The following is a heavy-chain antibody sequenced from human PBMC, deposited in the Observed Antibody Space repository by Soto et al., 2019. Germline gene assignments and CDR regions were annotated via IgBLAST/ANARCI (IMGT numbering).Heavy chain of an antibody. J-gene: IGHJ4*02. CDR1: GGSISSYY. Sequence: SETLSLTCTVSGGSISSYYWSWIRQPPGKGLEWIGYIYYSGSTNYNPSLKSRVTISVDTSKNQFSLKLSSVTAADTAVYYCARVHNFGVVKSPYHFDYWGQGTLVTVSS. V-gene: IGHV4-59*01. CDR2: IYYSGST. D-gene: IGHD3-3*01. CDR3: ARVHNFGVVKSPYHFDY.